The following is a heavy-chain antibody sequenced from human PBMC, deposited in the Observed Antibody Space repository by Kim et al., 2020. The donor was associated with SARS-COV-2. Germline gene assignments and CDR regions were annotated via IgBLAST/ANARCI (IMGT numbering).Heavy chain of an antibody. CDR1: GYSFTSYW. CDR2: IDPSDSYT. D-gene: IGHD3-22*01. CDR3: ARHTPDYYVSSGPHY. Sequence: GESLKISCKGSGYSFTSYWISWVRQMPGKGLEWMGRIDPSDSYTNYSPSFQGHVTISADKSISTAYLQWSSLKASDNAMYYCARHTPDYYVSSGPHYWGQGTPVTVSS. V-gene: IGHV5-10-1*01. J-gene: IGHJ4*02.